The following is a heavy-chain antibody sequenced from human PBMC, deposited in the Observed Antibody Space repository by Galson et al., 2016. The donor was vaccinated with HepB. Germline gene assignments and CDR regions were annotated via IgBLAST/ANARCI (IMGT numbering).Heavy chain of an antibody. Sequence: SLRLSCAASGFSVNTYAVNWVRQAPGKGLEWVAVLSTNGLSQHYADSVKGRFTISRDNSKNTLSLQMNSLGAEDTAVYYRGRGGDSGNYKEILDYWGQGTLVTVSS. CDR3: GRGGDSGNYKEILDY. CDR1: GFSVNTYA. D-gene: IGHD3-10*01. CDR2: LSTNGLSQ. V-gene: IGHV3-30-3*01. J-gene: IGHJ4*02.